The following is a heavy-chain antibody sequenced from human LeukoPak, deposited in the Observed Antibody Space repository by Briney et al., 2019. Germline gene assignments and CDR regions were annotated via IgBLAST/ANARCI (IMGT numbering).Heavy chain of an antibody. V-gene: IGHV4-59*01. CDR1: GGSISSYY. J-gene: IGHJ3*02. Sequence: SETLSLTCTVSGGSISSYYWSWIRQPPGKGLEWIGYIYYSGSTNYNPSLKSRVTISVDTSKNQFSLKLSSVTAADTAVYYCARDEGRVGATRAFDIWGQGTMVTVSS. D-gene: IGHD1-26*01. CDR3: ARDEGRVGATRAFDI. CDR2: IYYSGST.